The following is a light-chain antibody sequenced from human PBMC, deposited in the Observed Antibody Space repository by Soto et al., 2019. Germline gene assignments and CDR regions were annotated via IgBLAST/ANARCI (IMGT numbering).Light chain of an antibody. Sequence: DIQMTQSPSTLSASVGDRVTITCRASQSISSWLAWYQQKRGKAPKLLIYKASSLESGVPSRFSGSGSGTEFTLTISSLQPDDFATYYCQQYNSSPLTFGGGTKVEIK. CDR3: QQYNSSPLT. V-gene: IGKV1-5*03. CDR2: KAS. CDR1: QSISSW. J-gene: IGKJ4*01.